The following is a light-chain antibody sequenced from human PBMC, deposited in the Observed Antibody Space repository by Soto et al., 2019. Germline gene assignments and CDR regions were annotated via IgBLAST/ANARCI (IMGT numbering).Light chain of an antibody. J-gene: IGLJ2*01. Sequence: QSVLTQPPSVSGAPGQRVTISCTGSSCNIGAGYDVHWYQQLPGTAPKLLIYGNSNRPSGVPDRFSGSKSGTSASLAITGLQAEDEADYYCQSYDSSLSGVVFGGGTK. V-gene: IGLV1-40*01. CDR3: QSYDSSLSGVV. CDR2: GNS. CDR1: SCNIGAGYD.